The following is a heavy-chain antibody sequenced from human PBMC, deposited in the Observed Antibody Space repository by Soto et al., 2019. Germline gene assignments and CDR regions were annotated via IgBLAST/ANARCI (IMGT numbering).Heavy chain of an antibody. CDR3: ARDTTVGLIDAFDI. CDR2: IYTSGST. CDR1: GGSISSYY. Sequence: QVQLQESGPGLVKPSETLSLTCTVSGGSISSYYWSWIRQPAGKGLEWIGRIYTSGSTNYNPSLKSRVTMSVDTSKNQFSLKLSSVTAADTAVHYCARDTTVGLIDAFDIWGQVTMVTVSS. J-gene: IGHJ3*02. V-gene: IGHV4-4*07. D-gene: IGHD4-4*01.